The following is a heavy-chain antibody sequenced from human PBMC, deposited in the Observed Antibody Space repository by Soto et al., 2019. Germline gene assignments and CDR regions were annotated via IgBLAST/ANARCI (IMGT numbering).Heavy chain of an antibody. CDR2: IVVGSGNT. D-gene: IGHD4-17*01. J-gene: IGHJ3*02. Sequence: SVKASCKASGYTFTSYDINWVRQARGQRLEWIGWIVVGSGNTNYAQKFQERVTITRDMSTSTAYMELSSLRSEDTAVYYCAAWPTVTPPDDTWGQGTMVTVSS. V-gene: IGHV1-58*02. CDR1: GYTFTSYD. CDR3: AAWPTVTPPDDT.